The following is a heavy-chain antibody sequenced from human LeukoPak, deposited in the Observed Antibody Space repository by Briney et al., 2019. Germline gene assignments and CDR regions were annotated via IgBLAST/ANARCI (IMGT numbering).Heavy chain of an antibody. CDR1: GFTFSSYA. CDR2: ISYDGSNK. V-gene: IGHV3-30-3*01. CDR3: AKEVGWELLPYFDY. D-gene: IGHD1-26*01. J-gene: IGHJ4*02. Sequence: PGGSLRLSCAASGFTFSSYAMHWVRQAPGKGLEWVAVISYDGSNKYYADSVKGRFTISRDNSKNTLYLQMNSLRAEDTAVYYCAKEVGWELLPYFDYWGQGTLVTVSS.